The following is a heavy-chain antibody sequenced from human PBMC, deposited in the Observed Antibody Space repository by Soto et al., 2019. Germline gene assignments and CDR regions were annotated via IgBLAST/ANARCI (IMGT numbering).Heavy chain of an antibody. CDR3: GRVGFGGLV. Sequence: EVQLLESGGGLVQPGGSLRLSCAASGFTFSSYAMSWVRQAPGTGLEWVSIIGVGGGDRYYPESVKGRFTISRDNSRDTLYLDMNSRSDEDTAVYYCGRVGFGGLVWGQGTLVTVSS. V-gene: IGHV3-23*01. CDR1: GFTFSSYA. CDR2: IGVGGGDR. J-gene: IGHJ4*02. D-gene: IGHD3-10*01.